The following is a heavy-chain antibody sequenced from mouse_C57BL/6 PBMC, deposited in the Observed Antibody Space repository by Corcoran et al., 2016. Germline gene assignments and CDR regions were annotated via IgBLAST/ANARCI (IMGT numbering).Heavy chain of an antibody. J-gene: IGHJ2*01. CDR1: GYTFTTYG. Sequence: QIQLVQSGPELKKPGETVKISCKASGYTFTTYGMSWVKQAPGKGLKWMGWINTYSGVPTYADDFKGRFAFSLETSASTAYLQINNLKNEDTATYFCARVGRFDYWGQGTTLTVSS. CDR2: INTYSGVP. V-gene: IGHV9-3*01. CDR3: ARVGRFDY.